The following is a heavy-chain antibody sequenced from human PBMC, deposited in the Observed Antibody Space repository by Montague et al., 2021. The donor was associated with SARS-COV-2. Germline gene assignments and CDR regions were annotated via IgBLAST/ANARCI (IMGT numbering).Heavy chain of an antibody. Sequence: SETLSLTCSFSGGSISTGSYYWGWIRQPPRKGLEWIGSIYYSGDTYYNPSLKSRVTISVDTSKNQLPLRLSSVTAADTAVYYCVRGGDYTDYGRVDYWGQGTLVIVSS. CDR3: VRGGDYTDYGRVDY. V-gene: IGHV4-39*01. D-gene: IGHD4-11*01. J-gene: IGHJ4*02. CDR2: IYYSGDT. CDR1: GGSISTGSYY.